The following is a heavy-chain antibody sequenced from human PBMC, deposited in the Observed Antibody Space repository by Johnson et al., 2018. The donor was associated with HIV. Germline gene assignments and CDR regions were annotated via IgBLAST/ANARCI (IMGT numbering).Heavy chain of an antibody. CDR3: AREMVAAKDAFDI. J-gene: IGHJ3*02. CDR2: ISYDGSNK. V-gene: IGHV3-30*03. Sequence: VQLVESGGGVVQPGRSLRLSCAASGFTFSSYGMHWVRQAPGKGLEWVAVISYDGSNKYYADSVKGRFTISRDNFKNTLYLQMDSLRAEDTAVYFCAREMVAAKDAFDIWGQGTMVCVSS. D-gene: IGHD2-15*01. CDR1: GFTFSSYG.